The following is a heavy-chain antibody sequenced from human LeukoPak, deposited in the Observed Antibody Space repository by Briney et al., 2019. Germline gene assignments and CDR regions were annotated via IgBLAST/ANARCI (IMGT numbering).Heavy chain of an antibody. CDR3: ASGTGWLIES. Sequence: GGSLRLSCAASGLTFSKSWMNWVRQAAGKGLEWIAIINSDGSETIYVDSVRGRFTISRDNAKNSLHLQMSSLKVEDTAVYFCASGTGWLIESWGQGTQVIVSS. J-gene: IGHJ4*02. CDR2: INSDGSET. V-gene: IGHV3-7*01. D-gene: IGHD6-19*01. CDR1: GLTFSKSW.